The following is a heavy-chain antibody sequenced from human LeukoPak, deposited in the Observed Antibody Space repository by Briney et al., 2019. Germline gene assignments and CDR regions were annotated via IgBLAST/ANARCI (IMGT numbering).Heavy chain of an antibody. V-gene: IGHV4-31*03. D-gene: IGHD3-10*01. CDR1: GGSISSGGYY. CDR2: IYYSGST. CDR3: ARGPLVRGVQFDC. Sequence: PSETLSLTCTVSGGSISSGGYYWSWIRQHPGKGLEWIGYIYYSGSTYYNPSLKSRVTISVHTSKNQFSLKLSSVTAADTAVYYCARGPLVRGVQFDCRGQGTLVTVSS. J-gene: IGHJ4*02.